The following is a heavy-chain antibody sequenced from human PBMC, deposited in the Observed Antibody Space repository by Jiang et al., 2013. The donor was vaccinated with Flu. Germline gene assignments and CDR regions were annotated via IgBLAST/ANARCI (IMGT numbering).Heavy chain of an antibody. D-gene: IGHD5-18*01. CDR1: GFTFSSSW. CDR2: INGDGVGI. V-gene: IGHV3-74*01. J-gene: IGHJ5*02. CDR3: GRGGYRYGLDP. Sequence: ESGGGLVQPGGSLRLSCAASGFTFSSSWMHWVRQAPGKGLVWVSQINGDGVGIGYPDCVKDRFTISRDNAKNTVYLQMNSLRAEDTAVYYCGRGGYRYGLDPWGQGTLVTVSS.